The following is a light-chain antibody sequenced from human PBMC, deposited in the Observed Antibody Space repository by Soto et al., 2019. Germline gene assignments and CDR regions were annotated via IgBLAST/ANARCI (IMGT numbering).Light chain of an antibody. CDR3: QQRSNWPLMYT. CDR2: DAS. V-gene: IGKV3-11*01. CDR1: QSVSSY. J-gene: IGKJ2*01. Sequence: EIVLTQSAAILSLSPGERATLSYRASQSVSSYLAWYQQKPGQAPRLLIYDASNRATGIPARFSGSGSGTDFTLTISSLEPEDFAVYYCQQRSNWPLMYTFGQGTKLEIK.